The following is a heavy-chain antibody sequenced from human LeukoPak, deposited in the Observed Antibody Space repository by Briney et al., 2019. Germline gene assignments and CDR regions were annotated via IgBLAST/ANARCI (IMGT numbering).Heavy chain of an antibody. CDR3: ARDNRLAHCSGGSCYEISWFDP. CDR1: GGSIGRGGYY. V-gene: IGHV4-31*03. J-gene: IGHJ5*02. CDR2: IYYTGST. Sequence: SETLSLTCTVPGGSIGRGGYYWTWIRQHPGKGLEWIGYIYYTGSTYYNPSLKSRVAISMDASKNQFSLRLSSVTAADTAVYYCARDNRLAHCSGGSCYEISWFDPWGQGTLVTVSS. D-gene: IGHD2-15*01.